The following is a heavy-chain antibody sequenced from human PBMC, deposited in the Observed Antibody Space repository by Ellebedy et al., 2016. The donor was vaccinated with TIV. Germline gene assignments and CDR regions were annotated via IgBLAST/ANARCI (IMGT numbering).Heavy chain of an antibody. CDR2: IYYSGST. J-gene: IGHJ5*02. V-gene: IGHV4-59*12. CDR3: ARGTMVRANWFDP. CDR1: GGSISSYY. D-gene: IGHD3-10*01. Sequence: SETLSLTCTVSGGSISSYYWSWIRQPPGKGLEWIGYIYYSGSTNYNPSLKSRVTISVDTSKNQFSLKLSSVTAADTAVYYCARGTMVRANWFDPWGQGTLVTVSS.